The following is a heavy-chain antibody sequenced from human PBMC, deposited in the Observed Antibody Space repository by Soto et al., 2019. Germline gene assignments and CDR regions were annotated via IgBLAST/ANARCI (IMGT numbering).Heavy chain of an antibody. J-gene: IGHJ4*02. CDR1: GGSITGGSISSTTYY. Sequence: SETLSLTCTVSGGSITGGSISSTTYYWGWMRQPPGKGLEWIASFFIGGTTYYNPSLKSRVTMSVDTSKNQFSLKLTSVTAVDTAVYYCARREIQGPIDYWGQGTLVTVSS. CDR2: FFIGGTT. CDR3: ARREIQGPIDY. D-gene: IGHD1-26*01. V-gene: IGHV4-39*07.